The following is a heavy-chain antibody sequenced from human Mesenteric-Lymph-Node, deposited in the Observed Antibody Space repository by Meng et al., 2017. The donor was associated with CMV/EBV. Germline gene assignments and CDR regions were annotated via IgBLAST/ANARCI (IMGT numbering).Heavy chain of an antibody. J-gene: IGHJ4*02. Sequence: GGSLRLSCAASGFTFSSYGMHWVRQAPGKGLEWVSSISSSSSYIYYADSVKGRFTISRDNAKNSLYLQMNSLRAEDTAVYYCARQAAAGILTFDYWGQGTLVTVSS. V-gene: IGHV3-21*01. CDR3: ARQAAAGILTFDY. CDR2: ISSSSSYI. D-gene: IGHD6-13*01. CDR1: GFTFSSYG.